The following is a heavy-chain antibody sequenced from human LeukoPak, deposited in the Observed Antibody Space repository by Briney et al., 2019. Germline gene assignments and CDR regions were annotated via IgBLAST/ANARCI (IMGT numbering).Heavy chain of an antibody. CDR1: GFTFNSYS. Sequence: GGSLRLSCAASGFTFNSYSMNWVRQAPGKGLEWVSYISSGSSAIYYADSVKGRFTISRDNAKNSLFLQLNSLRDEDTAVYYCARVVAGIDWFDPWGQGTLVTVSS. J-gene: IGHJ5*02. CDR3: ARVVAGIDWFDP. V-gene: IGHV3-48*02. CDR2: ISSGSSAI. D-gene: IGHD6-19*01.